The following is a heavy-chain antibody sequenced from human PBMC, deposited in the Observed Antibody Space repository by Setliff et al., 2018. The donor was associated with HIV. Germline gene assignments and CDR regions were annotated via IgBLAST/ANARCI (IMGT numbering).Heavy chain of an antibody. Sequence: GESLKISCKGSAYSFTTFWIAWVRQMPGKGLEWMGIIYPGDSDTTYSPSFQGQVTISVDKSISTAYLQWSSLKASDSAMYYCARQTVHTTHSLDFGSPNRDYYYGMDVWGKGTTVTVSS. CDR1: AYSFTTFW. J-gene: IGHJ6*04. CDR2: IYPGDSDT. CDR3: ARQTVHTTHSLDFGSPNRDYYYGMDV. D-gene: IGHD1-1*01. V-gene: IGHV5-51*01.